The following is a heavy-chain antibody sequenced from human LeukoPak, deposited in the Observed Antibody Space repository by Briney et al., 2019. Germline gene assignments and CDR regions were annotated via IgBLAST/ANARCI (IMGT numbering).Heavy chain of an antibody. Sequence: GGSLRLSCAASGFTFDDYAMHWVRPAPGKGLEWVSGISWNSGSIGYADSVKGRFTISRDNAKNSLYLQMNSLRAEDMALYYCAKESDYYDSSGYSPGAFDIWGQGTMVTVSS. V-gene: IGHV3-9*03. J-gene: IGHJ3*02. CDR1: GFTFDDYA. CDR2: ISWNSGSI. CDR3: AKESDYYDSSGYSPGAFDI. D-gene: IGHD3-22*01.